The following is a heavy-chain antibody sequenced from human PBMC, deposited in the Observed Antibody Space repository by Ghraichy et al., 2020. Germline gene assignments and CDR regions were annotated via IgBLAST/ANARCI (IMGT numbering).Heavy chain of an antibody. CDR2: IYYSGST. Sequence: SETLSLTCTVSGGSISSYYWSWIRQPPGKGLEWIGYIYYSGSTTYNPSLKSRVTISVDTSKNQFSLKLSSVTAADTAVYYCARFGEYCSGGSCYSGNNWFDPWGQGTLVTVSS. V-gene: IGHV4-59*01. CDR3: ARFGEYCSGGSCYSGNNWFDP. CDR1: GGSISSYY. D-gene: IGHD2-15*01. J-gene: IGHJ5*02.